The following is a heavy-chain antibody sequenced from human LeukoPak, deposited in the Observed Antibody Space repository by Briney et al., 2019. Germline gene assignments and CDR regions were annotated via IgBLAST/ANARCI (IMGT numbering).Heavy chain of an antibody. Sequence: PSGTLSLTCAVYGGSFSGYYWSWIRQPPGKGLEWIGEINHSGSTNYNPSLKSRVTVSIDTSKNQFSLKLRSLTAADTAIYFCARHGLGRGVYITRQYNYYMDVWGTGTAVTVSS. CDR3: ARHGLGRGVYITRQYNYYMDV. V-gene: IGHV4-34*01. CDR2: INHSGST. CDR1: GGSFSGYY. D-gene: IGHD3-10*01. J-gene: IGHJ6*04.